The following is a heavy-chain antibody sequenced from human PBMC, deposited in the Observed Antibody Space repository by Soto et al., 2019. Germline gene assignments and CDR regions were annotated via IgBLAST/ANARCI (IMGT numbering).Heavy chain of an antibody. CDR2: IKSKTDGGTT. J-gene: IGHJ4*02. D-gene: IGHD3-3*01. Sequence: PGGSLRLSCAASGFTFSNAWMSWVRQAPGKGLEWVGRIKSKTDGGTTDYAAPVKGRFTISRDDSKNTPYLQMNSLKTEDTAVYYCTTDPSRLHYDFWSGYVSIDYWGQGTLVTVSS. V-gene: IGHV3-15*01. CDR3: TTDPSRLHYDFWSGYVSIDY. CDR1: GFTFSNAW.